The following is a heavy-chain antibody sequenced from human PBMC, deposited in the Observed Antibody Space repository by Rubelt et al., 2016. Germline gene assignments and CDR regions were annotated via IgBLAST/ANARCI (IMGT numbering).Heavy chain of an antibody. J-gene: IGHJ4*02. CDR3: ARDPLPVRGVIMTPTH. CDR1: GYTFTSYG. Sequence: QVQLVQSGAEVKKPGASVKVSCKASGYTFTSYGIRWVRQAPGQGLEWMGWISAYNGNPNYAKKLQGGVTMTTDTSASTANMELRSLRSDDTAVYYCARDPLPVRGVIMTPTHWGQGTLVTVSS. CDR2: ISAYNGNP. V-gene: IGHV1-18*01. D-gene: IGHD3-10*01.